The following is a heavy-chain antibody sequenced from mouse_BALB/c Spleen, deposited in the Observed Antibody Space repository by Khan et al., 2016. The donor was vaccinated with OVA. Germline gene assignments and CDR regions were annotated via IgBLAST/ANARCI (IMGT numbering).Heavy chain of an antibody. CDR1: GFTFSDYY. V-gene: IGHV5-4*02. Sequence: EVQLQESGGDLVKPGGSLKLSCAASGFTFSDYYMYWIRQTPEKRLEWVATISAVGTYTYYPATVKGRFTISRDNAKNTLYLQMTSLKSEDTAMYYCERDESSVRLDYWGQGTALKVSS. D-gene: IGHD6-1*01. J-gene: IGHJ2*01. CDR3: ERDESSVRLDY. CDR2: ISAVGTYT.